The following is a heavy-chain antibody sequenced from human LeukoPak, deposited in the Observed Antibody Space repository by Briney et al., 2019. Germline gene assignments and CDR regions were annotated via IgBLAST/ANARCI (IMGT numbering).Heavy chain of an antibody. CDR1: GFTFSTYW. CDR3: ARVGIAVAGTVDY. J-gene: IGHJ4*02. D-gene: IGHD6-19*01. Sequence: GGSLRLSCAASGFTFSTYWMTWVRQAPGKGLEWVANMKGDESEIHYVDSVKGRFTISRDNAKNSLYLQMNSLRAEDTAVYYCARVGIAVAGTVDYWGQGTLVTVSS. CDR2: MKGDESEI. V-gene: IGHV3-7*03.